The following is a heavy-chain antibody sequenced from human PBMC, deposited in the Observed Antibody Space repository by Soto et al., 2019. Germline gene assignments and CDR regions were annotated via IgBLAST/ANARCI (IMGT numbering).Heavy chain of an antibody. J-gene: IGHJ4*02. CDR2: IFPNDEK. V-gene: IGHV2-26*01. CDR1: GFSLSNAGMG. Sequence: QVTLKESGPLLVKPTETLTLTCTVSGFSLSNAGMGVSWIRQPPGTALEWLAHIFPNDEKSHNTSLKSRLPNAKDSPKGLVVLSTTNKAPMDTATYDCARLGQGVGSHYFAYWGQGTLVTVSS. CDR3: ARLGQGVGSHYFAY. D-gene: IGHD1-26*01.